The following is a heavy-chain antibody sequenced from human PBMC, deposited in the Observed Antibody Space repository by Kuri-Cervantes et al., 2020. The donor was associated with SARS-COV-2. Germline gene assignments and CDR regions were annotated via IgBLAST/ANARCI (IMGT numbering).Heavy chain of an antibody. J-gene: IGHJ4*02. V-gene: IGHV3-30*14. CDR3: ARDRSGRTNASLRLDYFDY. CDR2: ISYDGSNR. CDR1: GFTFSSYA. D-gene: IGHD2-8*01. Sequence: GESLKIPCAASGFTFSSYAMHWVRQAPGKGLEWVAVISYDGSNRYYADSVKGRFTISRENAKNSLYLQMNSLRAEDTAVYYCARDRSGRTNASLRLDYFDYWGQGTLVTVSS.